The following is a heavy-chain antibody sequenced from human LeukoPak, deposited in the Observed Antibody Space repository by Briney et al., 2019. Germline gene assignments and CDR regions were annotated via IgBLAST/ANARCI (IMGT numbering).Heavy chain of an antibody. V-gene: IGHV3-73*01. D-gene: IGHD3-10*01. CDR3: TSRGAIDY. Sequence: GGSLRLSCATSGFTFSGSAIHWVRQASGKGLEWVGRIRSKANSYATTDVASVRGRFSISRDDSKNTAYLQMNSLKTEDTAVYYCTSRGAIDYWGQGTLVTVSS. CDR2: IRSKANSYAT. CDR1: GFTFSGSA. J-gene: IGHJ4*02.